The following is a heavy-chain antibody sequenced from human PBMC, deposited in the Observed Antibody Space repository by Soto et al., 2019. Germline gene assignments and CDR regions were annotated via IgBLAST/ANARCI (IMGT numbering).Heavy chain of an antibody. J-gene: IGHJ4*02. D-gene: IGHD3-22*01. CDR3: AREVVTMIVGDYFDY. CDR2: IYYSGST. CDR1: GGSISSYY. Sequence: SETLSLTCTVSGGSISSYYWSWIRQPPGKGLEWIGYIYYSGSTNYNPSLKSRVTISVDTSKNQFSLKLSSVTAADTAVYYCAREVVTMIVGDYFDYWGQGTLVTVSS. V-gene: IGHV4-59*01.